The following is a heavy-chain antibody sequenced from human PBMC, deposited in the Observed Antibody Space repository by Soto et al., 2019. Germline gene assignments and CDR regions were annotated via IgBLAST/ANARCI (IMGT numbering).Heavy chain of an antibody. CDR1: GFTFSSYG. CDR2: ISYDGSNK. Sequence: LRLSCAASGFTFSSYGMHWVRQAPGKGLEWVAVISYDGSNKYYADSVKGRFTISRDNSKNTLYLQMNSLRAEDTAVYYCAKIYCSSTSCYNSDYYYGMDVWGQGTTVTVSS. J-gene: IGHJ6*02. V-gene: IGHV3-30*18. D-gene: IGHD2-2*02. CDR3: AKIYCSSTSCYNSDYYYGMDV.